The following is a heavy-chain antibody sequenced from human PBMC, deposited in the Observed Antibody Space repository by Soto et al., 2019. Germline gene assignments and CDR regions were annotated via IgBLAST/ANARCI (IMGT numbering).Heavy chain of an antibody. V-gene: IGHV4-34*02. J-gene: IGHJ4*02. Sequence: QVQLQQWGAGLLKPSETLSLTCAVYGGSFSGYYWSWIRQPPGKGLEWIGEIDHSGSTNYSPSLKSRVTISVDTSKNQFFLKLSSVTAADTAVYYCARGGQYYDFWSGYYDCWGQGTLVTVSS. CDR2: IDHSGST. D-gene: IGHD3-3*01. CDR3: ARGGQYYDFWSGYYDC. CDR1: GGSFSGYY.